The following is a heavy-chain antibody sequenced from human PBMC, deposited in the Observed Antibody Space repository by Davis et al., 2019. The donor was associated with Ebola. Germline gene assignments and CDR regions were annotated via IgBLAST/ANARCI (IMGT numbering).Heavy chain of an antibody. D-gene: IGHD3-3*01. CDR3: ARERYYDFWSGPLGY. J-gene: IGHJ4*02. CDR2: IIPILGIA. Sequence: AASVKVSCKASGGTFSSYAISWVRQAPGQGLEWMGRIIPILGIANYAQKFQGRVTITADKSTRTAYMELSSLRSEDTAVYYCARERYYDFWSGPLGYWGQGTLVTVSS. CDR1: GGTFSSYA. V-gene: IGHV1-69*04.